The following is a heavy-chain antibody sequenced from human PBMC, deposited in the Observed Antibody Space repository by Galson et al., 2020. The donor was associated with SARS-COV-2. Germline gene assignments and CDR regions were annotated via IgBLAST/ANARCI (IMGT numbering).Heavy chain of an antibody. Sequence: QLGESLKISCAASGFTFSSYGMHWVRQAPGKGLEWVAVIWYDGSNKYYADSVKGRFTISRDNSKNTLYLQMNSLRAEDTAVYYCAKDPGQWELGTFDYWGQGTLVTVSS. V-gene: IGHV3-33*06. CDR1: GFTFSSYG. CDR2: IWYDGSNK. CDR3: AKDPGQWELGTFDY. J-gene: IGHJ4*02. D-gene: IGHD1-26*01.